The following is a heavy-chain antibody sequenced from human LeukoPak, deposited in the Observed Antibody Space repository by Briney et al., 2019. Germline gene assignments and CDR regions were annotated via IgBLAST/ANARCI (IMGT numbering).Heavy chain of an antibody. CDR1: GFTVSSNY. CDR2: IYSGGST. V-gene: IGHV3-66*01. Sequence: GGSLRLSCAASGFTVSSNYMSWVRQAPGKGLEWVSVIYSGGSTYYADSVKGRFTISRDNSKNTLYLQMNSLRAEDTAVYYCAKGSSGYDYYFDYWGQRTLVTVSS. CDR3: AKGSSGYDYYFDY. J-gene: IGHJ4*02. D-gene: IGHD5-12*01.